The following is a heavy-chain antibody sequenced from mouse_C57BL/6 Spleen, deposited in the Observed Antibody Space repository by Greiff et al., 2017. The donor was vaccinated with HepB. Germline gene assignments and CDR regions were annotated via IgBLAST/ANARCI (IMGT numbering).Heavy chain of an antibody. CDR1: GYAFSSSW. J-gene: IGHJ3*01. CDR2: IYPGDGDT. D-gene: IGHD4-1*01. CDR3: AREELGRGAY. Sequence: QVQLKESGPELVKPGASVKISCKASGYAFSSSWMNWVKQRPGKGLEWIGRIYPGDGDTNYNGKFKGKATLTADKSSSTAYMQLSSLTSEDSAVYFCAREELGRGAYWGQGTLVTVSA. V-gene: IGHV1-82*01.